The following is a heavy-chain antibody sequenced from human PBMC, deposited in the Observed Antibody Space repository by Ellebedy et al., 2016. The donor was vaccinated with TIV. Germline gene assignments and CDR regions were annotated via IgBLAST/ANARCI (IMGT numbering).Heavy chain of an antibody. V-gene: IGHV3-48*03. Sequence: PGGSLRLSCAGSGFIFSSHEFNWVRQAPGKGLEWLSYISRTSNTIHYADSVRGRFTISMDDAKGSLYLQMSSLRAEDTAVYFCTSQVYGLGSYSPYWGQGTLVTVSS. CDR2: ISRTSNTI. D-gene: IGHD3-10*01. CDR1: GFIFSSHE. CDR3: TSQVYGLGSYSPY. J-gene: IGHJ4*02.